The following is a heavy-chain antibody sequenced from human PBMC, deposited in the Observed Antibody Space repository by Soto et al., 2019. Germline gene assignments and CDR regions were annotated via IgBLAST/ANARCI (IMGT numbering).Heavy chain of an antibody. J-gene: IGHJ6*02. CDR2: INHSGST. Sequence: TSETLSLTCAVYGGSFSGYYWSRIRQPPGKGLEWIWEINHSGSTNYNPSLKSRVTISVDTSKNQLSLKLSSVTAADTAVYYCARARITMVRGVIIKDYYYGMDVWGQGTTVTVSS. CDR1: GGSFSGYY. D-gene: IGHD3-10*01. CDR3: ARARITMVRGVIIKDYYYGMDV. V-gene: IGHV4-34*01.